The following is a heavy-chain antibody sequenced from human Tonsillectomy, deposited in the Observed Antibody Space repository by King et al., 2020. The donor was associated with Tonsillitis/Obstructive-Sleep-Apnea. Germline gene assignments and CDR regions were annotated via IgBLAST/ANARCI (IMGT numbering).Heavy chain of an antibody. D-gene: IGHD1-26*01. V-gene: IGHV2-26*01. J-gene: IGHJ5*02. CDR3: ARSLWLVRRGGSYYVDWFDP. Sequence: VTLKESGPVLVKPTETLTLTCTVSGFSLSNARMGVSWIRQPPGKALEWLAHIFSNDEKSYSTSLKSRLTISKDTSKSQVVLTMTNMDPVDTATYYCARSLWLVRRGGSYYVDWFDPWGQGTLVTVSS. CDR2: IFSNDEK. CDR1: GFSLSNARMG.